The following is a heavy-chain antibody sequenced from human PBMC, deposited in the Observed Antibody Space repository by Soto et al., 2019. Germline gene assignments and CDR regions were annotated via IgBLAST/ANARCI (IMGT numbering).Heavy chain of an antibody. CDR2: ITNSGGNT. D-gene: IGHD1-1*01. V-gene: IGHV3-23*01. Sequence: EVQVLESGGGLVQPGGSLRLSCGASGFTFKNSAMTWVRQAPGQGLEYVSSITNSGGNTFYANSVKGRFSISRDNSKNTLFLQMNSLRAEDTAVYYCAKNVVDRGVDFWGQGTLVTVSS. CDR3: AKNVVDRGVDF. J-gene: IGHJ4*02. CDR1: GFTFKNSA.